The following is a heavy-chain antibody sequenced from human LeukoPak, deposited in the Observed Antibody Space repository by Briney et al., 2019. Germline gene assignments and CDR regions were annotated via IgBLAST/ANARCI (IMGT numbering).Heavy chain of an antibody. CDR1: GGSISSGGYY. J-gene: IGHJ3*02. CDR2: IYYSGST. CDR3: ARVPQLVRTKAFDI. V-gene: IGHV4-31*03. Sequence: SETLSLTCTVSGGSISSGGYYWSWIRQHPGKGLEWIGYIYYSGSTYYNPSLKSRVTISVDTSKNQFSLKLCSVTAADTAVYYCARVPQLVRTKAFDIWGQGTMVTVSS. D-gene: IGHD6-6*01.